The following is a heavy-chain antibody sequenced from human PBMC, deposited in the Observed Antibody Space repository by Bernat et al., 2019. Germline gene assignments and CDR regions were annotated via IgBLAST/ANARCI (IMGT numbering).Heavy chain of an antibody. Sequence: QVQLVESGGGVVQPGRSLRLSCAASGFTFSSYGMHWFRQAPGKGLEWVAVILYDGSNKYYADSVNGQFTISRDNSKNTLYLQMNSLRAEDTAVYYCEKEGREMATIFYFDYWGQGTLVTVSS. CDR2: ILYDGSNK. V-gene: IGHV3-30*18. CDR1: GFTFSSYG. CDR3: EKEGREMATIFYFDY. J-gene: IGHJ4*02. D-gene: IGHD5-24*01.